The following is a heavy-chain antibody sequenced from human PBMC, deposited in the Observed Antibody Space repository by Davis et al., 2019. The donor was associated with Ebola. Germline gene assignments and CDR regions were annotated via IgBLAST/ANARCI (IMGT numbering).Heavy chain of an antibody. Sequence: MPSETLSLTCTVSGGSISSSYYWGWIRQPPGKGLEWIGSIYYSGSTYYNPSLKSRVTISVDTSKNQFSLKLSSVTAADTAVYYCARERVITFGGVIVIPGWFDPWGQGTLVTVSS. D-gene: IGHD3-16*02. CDR3: ARERVITFGGVIVIPGWFDP. J-gene: IGHJ5*02. V-gene: IGHV4-39*07. CDR1: GGSISSSYY. CDR2: IYYSGST.